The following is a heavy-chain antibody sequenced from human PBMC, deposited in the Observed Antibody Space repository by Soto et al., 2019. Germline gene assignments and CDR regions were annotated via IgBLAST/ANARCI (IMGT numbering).Heavy chain of an antibody. CDR1: GFTFSSYG. CDR2: IWANGRNK. J-gene: IGHJ3*02. V-gene: IGHV3-33*01. Sequence: QVQLVESGGGVVQPGRSLRLSCVASGFTFSSYGMHWVRQAPGKGLEWVALIWANGRNKNYADSVKGRFTISRDNSKDTLDLQMDSLTAEDTAVYYCTREGPVTGTSCFEIWGQGTMVTVSS. CDR3: TREGPVTGTSCFEI. D-gene: IGHD6-19*01.